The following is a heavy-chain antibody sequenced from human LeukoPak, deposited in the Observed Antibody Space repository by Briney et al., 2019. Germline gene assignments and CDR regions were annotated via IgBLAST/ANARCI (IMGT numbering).Heavy chain of an antibody. D-gene: IGHD3-22*01. CDR2: ISGSGGST. Sequence: GGSLRLSCAASGFTVSSNYMSWVRQAPGKGLEWVSAISGSGGSTYYADSVKGRFTISRDNSKNTLYLQMNSLRAEDTAVYYCARGPRISGYIDYWGQGTLVTVSS. CDR3: ARGPRISGYIDY. J-gene: IGHJ4*02. V-gene: IGHV3-23*01. CDR1: GFTVSSNY.